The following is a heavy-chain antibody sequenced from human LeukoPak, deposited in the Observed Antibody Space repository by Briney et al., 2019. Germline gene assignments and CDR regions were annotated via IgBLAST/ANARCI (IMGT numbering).Heavy chain of an antibody. V-gene: IGHV4-59*01. CDR3: ASYFMDAFDY. CDR2: IYYSGST. D-gene: IGHD3-9*01. CDR1: GGSISGYY. Sequence: PSETLSLTCAVSGGSISGYYWSWIRQPPGKGLEWIGYIYYSGSTNYNPSLKSRVTISVDTSKNQFSLKLSSVTAADTAVYYCASYFMDAFDYWGQGTLVTVSS. J-gene: IGHJ4*02.